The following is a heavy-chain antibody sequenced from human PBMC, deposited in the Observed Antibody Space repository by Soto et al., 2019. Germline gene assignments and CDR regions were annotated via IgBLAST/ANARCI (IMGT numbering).Heavy chain of an antibody. Sequence: GECLKISCKGSGYSLTTYWIAWVRQMPGEGLEWMGIIYPGDSDTRYSPSLQGQVTISADKSINSVYLQWSSLKASDTATYYCARLGFNYDFLSGYYNVHHYYGIDVWGQGTTDTVSS. V-gene: IGHV5-51*01. J-gene: IGHJ6*02. CDR3: ARLGFNYDFLSGYYNVHHYYGIDV. CDR1: GYSLTTYW. D-gene: IGHD3-3*01. CDR2: IYPGDSDT.